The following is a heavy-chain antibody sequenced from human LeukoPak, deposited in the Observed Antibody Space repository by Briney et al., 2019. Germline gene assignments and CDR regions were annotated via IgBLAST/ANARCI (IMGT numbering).Heavy chain of an antibody. CDR2: MNPNSGNT. CDR1: GYTFTSYD. CDR3: ARTPAGYYNDFDY. Sequence: EASVKVSCTTSGYTFTSYDTNWVRPATGQGRGWMGWMNPNSGNTGYAQKFQGRVTMTKNTSISTAYMELSSLRSEDTAVYYCARTPAGYYNDFDYWGQGTLVTVSS. D-gene: IGHD3-9*01. J-gene: IGHJ4*02. V-gene: IGHV1-8*01.